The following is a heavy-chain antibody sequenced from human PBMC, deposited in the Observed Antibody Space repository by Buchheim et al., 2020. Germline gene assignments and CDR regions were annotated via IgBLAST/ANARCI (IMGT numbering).Heavy chain of an antibody. V-gene: IGHV3-48*01. Sequence: EVQLVESGGGLVQPGGSLRLSCAASGFTFSSYSMNWVRQAPGKGLEWVSYISSSSSTIYYADSVKGRFTLSMHHSNNHLYLQMNSLRAEETAVYYCASHSWDDYWGQGTL. J-gene: IGHJ4*02. CDR1: GFTFSSYS. CDR3: ASHSWDDY. CDR2: ISSSSSTI. D-gene: IGHD1-26*01.